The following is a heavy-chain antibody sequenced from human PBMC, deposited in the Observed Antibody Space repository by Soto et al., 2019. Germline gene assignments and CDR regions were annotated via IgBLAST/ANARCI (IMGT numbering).Heavy chain of an antibody. Sequence: QVQLVQSGAEVKKPGASVKVSCKASGYTFTSYGITWVRQAPGQGVEWMGWISAYNGNTNYAQKLQGRVTMTTDTSTSTAYMGLRSLRADDPAVYYGETDGLLARRIAAAVGLGDWGQGTLVTVS. V-gene: IGHV1-18*01. CDR1: GYTFTSYG. CDR3: ETDGLLARRIAAAVGLGD. CDR2: ISAYNGNT. J-gene: IGHJ4*02. D-gene: IGHD6-13*01.